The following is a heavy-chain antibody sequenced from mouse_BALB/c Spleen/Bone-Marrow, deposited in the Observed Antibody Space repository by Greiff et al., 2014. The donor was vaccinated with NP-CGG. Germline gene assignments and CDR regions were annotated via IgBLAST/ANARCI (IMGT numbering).Heavy chain of an antibody. D-gene: IGHD1-1*01. CDR2: INPSTGYT. CDR1: GYTFTSYW. V-gene: IGHV1-7*01. Sequence: QVQLQQSGAELAKPGASVRMSCKASGYTFTSYWMHWVKQRPGQGLEWIGYINPSTGYTEYNQKFKDKATLTADKSSSTAYMQLSSLTSEDSAVYYCAREGYYGSPFAYWGQGTLVTVSA. CDR3: AREGYYGSPFAY. J-gene: IGHJ3*01.